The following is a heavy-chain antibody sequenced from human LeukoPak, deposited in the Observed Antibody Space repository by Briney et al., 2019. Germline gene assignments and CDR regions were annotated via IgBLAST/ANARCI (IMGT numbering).Heavy chain of an antibody. CDR2: IYYSGNT. V-gene: IGHV4-39*07. J-gene: IGHJ3*02. CDR1: GVSISSSNSY. D-gene: IGHD3-10*01. CDR3: ARVEDYGSGNDAFDI. Sequence: PSETLSLTCTVSGVSISSSNSYWGWIRQPPGKGLEWIGSIYYSGNTYYNPSLKSRVTISVDTSKNQFSLKLSSVTAADTAVYYCARVEDYGSGNDAFDIWGQGTMVTVSS.